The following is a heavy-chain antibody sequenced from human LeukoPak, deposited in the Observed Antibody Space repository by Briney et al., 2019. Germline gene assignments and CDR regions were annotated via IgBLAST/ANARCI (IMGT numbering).Heavy chain of an antibody. Sequence: GASVKVSCKASGYTFTSYYMHWVRQAPGQGLGWMGIINPSGGSTSYAQKFQGRVTMTRDMSTSTVYIELSSLRSEDTAVYYCARRGYCSSTSCYGIFDYWGQGTLVTVSS. D-gene: IGHD2-2*01. CDR3: ARRGYCSSTSCYGIFDY. V-gene: IGHV1-46*01. J-gene: IGHJ4*02. CDR2: INPSGGST. CDR1: GYTFTSYY.